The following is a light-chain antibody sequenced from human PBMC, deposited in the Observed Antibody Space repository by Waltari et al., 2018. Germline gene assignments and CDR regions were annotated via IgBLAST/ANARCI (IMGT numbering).Light chain of an antibody. J-gene: IGKJ1*01. Sequence: DIQMTQSPSSLSASVGDRVTITCQASQDISNYLNWYQQKPGKAPKLLIYDASNLETGVPSRFSGSGSGTDFTFTISSLQPEDIATYYCQQYDNLPPGTFGQGTKVEMK. CDR2: DAS. CDR3: QQYDNLPPGT. CDR1: QDISNY. V-gene: IGKV1-33*01.